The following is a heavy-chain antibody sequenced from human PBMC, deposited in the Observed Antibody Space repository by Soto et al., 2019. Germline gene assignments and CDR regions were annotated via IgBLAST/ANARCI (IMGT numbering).Heavy chain of an antibody. V-gene: IGHV1-69*12. CDR2: IIPVYRTT. D-gene: IGHD3-10*01. CDR3: ARGDSRGYYMDV. J-gene: IGHJ6*03. Sequence: QAQLVQSGAEVRKPGSSVRVSCKSSGDRFNTYVITWVRQAPGQGLEWMGGIIPVYRTTMYAQHFEDRVTITADESTSTAYMEVSSLRSEDTAVYYCARGDSRGYYMDVWGQGTTVTVSS. CDR1: GDRFNTYV.